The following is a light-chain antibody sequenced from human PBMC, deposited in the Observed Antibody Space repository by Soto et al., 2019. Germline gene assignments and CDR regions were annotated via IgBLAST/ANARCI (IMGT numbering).Light chain of an antibody. V-gene: IGLV2-8*01. Sequence: QSVLTQPASLSGSPGQSITISCTGTSSDIGAYDYVSWFQQHPGKAPKLMISEVNNRPSGVPDRFSGSKSGNTASLTVSGLQAEDEADYYCSSFAGAPVIFGGGTKVTVL. J-gene: IGLJ2*01. CDR3: SSFAGAPVI. CDR2: EVN. CDR1: SSDIGAYDY.